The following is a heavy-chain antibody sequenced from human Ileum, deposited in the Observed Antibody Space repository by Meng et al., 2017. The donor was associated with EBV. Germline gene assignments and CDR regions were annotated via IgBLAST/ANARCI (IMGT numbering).Heavy chain of an antibody. D-gene: IGHD5-18*01. V-gene: IGHV4-39*07. CDR2: VYYAGST. CDR3: ARVGGSGFDSEFYFDF. J-gene: IGHJ4*02. Sequence: QLLERAPGVVTPWPPRSSPSPSPCGSISVTDDAWGWIRQPPGKGLEWIGSVYYAGSTFYNPSLRSRVTISVDKSNNQFSLKVSSVTAADTAVYYCARVGGSGFDSEFYFDFWGQGTLVTVSS. CDR1: CGSISVTDDA.